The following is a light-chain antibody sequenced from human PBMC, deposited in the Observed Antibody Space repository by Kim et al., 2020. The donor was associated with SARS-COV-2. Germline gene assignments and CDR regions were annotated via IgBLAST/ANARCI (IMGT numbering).Light chain of an antibody. CDR1: QSVSTTY. J-gene: IGKJ4*01. CDR2: DTS. V-gene: IGKV3-20*01. Sequence: EIVLTQSPGTLSLSPGERATLSCRASQSVSTTYFAWYQQKPGQAPRLLIYDTSRRATGIPERFSGSGSGTDFTLTINGLEPEDFAVYYCQQFGGSPLTFGGGTKVDIK. CDR3: QQFGGSPLT.